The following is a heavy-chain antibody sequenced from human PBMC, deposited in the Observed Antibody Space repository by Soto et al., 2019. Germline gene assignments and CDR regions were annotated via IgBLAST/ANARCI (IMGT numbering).Heavy chain of an antibody. D-gene: IGHD5-12*01. J-gene: IGHJ3*02. Sequence: PGGSLRLSFAASGFTFISYGMRWVRQSPGKGLEWVAVIWYDGSNKYYADSVKGRFTISRDNSKNTLYLQMNSLRAEDTAVYYCARRSGYDSDAFDIWGQGTMVTVSS. V-gene: IGHV3-33*01. CDR2: IWYDGSNK. CDR1: GFTFISYG. CDR3: ARRSGYDSDAFDI.